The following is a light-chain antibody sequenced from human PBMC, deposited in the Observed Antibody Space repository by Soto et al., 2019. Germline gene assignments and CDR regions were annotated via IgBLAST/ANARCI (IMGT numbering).Light chain of an antibody. CDR3: CSYAGSSTWV. J-gene: IGLJ3*02. V-gene: IGLV2-23*01. CDR2: EGS. Sequence: QSALTQPASVSGSPGQSITISCTGTSSDVGNYDLVSWYQQRPGRAPKLMMYEGSKRPSEVSKRFSASKSGNTASLTISGLQAEDEADYYCCSYAGSSTWVFGGGTQLTVL. CDR1: SSDVGNYDL.